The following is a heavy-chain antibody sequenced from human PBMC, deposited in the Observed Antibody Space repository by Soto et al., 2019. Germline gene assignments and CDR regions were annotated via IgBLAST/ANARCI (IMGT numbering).Heavy chain of an antibody. CDR1: GFTFNSYA. J-gene: IGHJ4*02. CDR2: ISYDGSNK. D-gene: IGHD3-10*01. CDR3: ARDLPRRGSYFRPFIGFDY. V-gene: IGHV3-30-3*01. Sequence: PGGSLRLSCAASGFTFNSYAMHWVRQAPGKGLEWVAVISYDGSNKYYADSVKGRFTISRDNSKNTLYLQMNSLRAEDTAVYYCARDLPRRGSYFRPFIGFDYWGQGTLVTVSS.